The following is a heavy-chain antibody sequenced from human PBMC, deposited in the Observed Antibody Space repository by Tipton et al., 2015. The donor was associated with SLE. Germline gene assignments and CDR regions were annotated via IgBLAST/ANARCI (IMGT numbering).Heavy chain of an antibody. D-gene: IGHD6-6*01. Sequence: TLSLTCTVSGGSISSYYWSWIRQPPGKGLEWIGYIYYSGSTNYNPSLKSRVTISVDTSKNQFSLKLSSVTAADTAVYYCARHLAARLNWFDPWGQGTLVTVSS. CDR1: GGSISSYY. J-gene: IGHJ5*02. CDR3: ARHLAARLNWFDP. V-gene: IGHV4-59*08. CDR2: IYYSGST.